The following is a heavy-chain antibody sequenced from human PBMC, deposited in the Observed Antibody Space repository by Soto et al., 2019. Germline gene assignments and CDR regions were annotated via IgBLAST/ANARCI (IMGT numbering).Heavy chain of an antibody. CDR1: GFTFSSYA. CDR2: ISYDGSNK. D-gene: IGHD3-10*01. V-gene: IGHV3-30-3*01. J-gene: IGHJ4*02. Sequence: GGSLRLSCAASGFTFSSYAMHWVRQAPGKGLEWVAVISYDGSNKYYADSVKGRFTISRDNSKNTLYLQMNSLRAEDTAVYYCAREYAFPGMVRGVTPFDYWGQGTLVTVSS. CDR3: AREYAFPGMVRGVTPFDY.